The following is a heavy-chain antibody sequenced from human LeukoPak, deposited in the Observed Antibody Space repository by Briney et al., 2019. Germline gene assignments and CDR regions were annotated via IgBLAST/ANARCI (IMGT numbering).Heavy chain of an antibody. CDR3: AKDGSGSYLYY. CDR2: INPGGGST. V-gene: IGHV1-46*01. D-gene: IGHD3-10*01. CDR1: GYTFTSFY. Sequence: GASVKVSCKASGYTFTSFYIHWVRQAPGQGLEWMGIINPGGGSTSYAQRLQGRVTMTRDMSTSTVYMELSSLRSEDTAVYYCAKDGSGSYLYYWGQGTLVTVSS. J-gene: IGHJ4*02.